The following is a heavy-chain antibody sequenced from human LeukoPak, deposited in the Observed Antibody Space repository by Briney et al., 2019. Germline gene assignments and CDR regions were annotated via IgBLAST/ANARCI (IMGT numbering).Heavy chain of an antibody. V-gene: IGHV1-18*01. CDR1: GYTFTSYG. J-gene: IGHJ5*02. Sequence: ASVKVSCKASGYTFTSYGISWVRPAPGQGLECMGWISAYNGNTNYAQKLQGRVTMTTDTPTSTAYMGLRGLRSDDTDVYYCARVVLRFLGWLLFGWFDPWGQGTLVTVCS. D-gene: IGHD3-3*01. CDR3: ARVVLRFLGWLLFGWFDP. CDR2: ISAYNGNT.